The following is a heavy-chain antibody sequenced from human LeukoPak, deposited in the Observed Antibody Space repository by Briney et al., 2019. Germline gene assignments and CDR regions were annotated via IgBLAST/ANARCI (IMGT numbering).Heavy chain of an antibody. V-gene: IGHV4-61*01. CDR2: IYYSGST. D-gene: IGHD4-17*01. CDR1: GGSVSSGSYY. CDR3: ARETAYGDFNFDY. Sequence: SETLSLTCTVSGGSVSSGSYYWSWIRQPPGKGLEWIGYIYYSGSTNYNPPLKSRVTISVDTSKNQFSLKLSSVTAADTAVYYCARETAYGDFNFDYWGQGTLVTVSS. J-gene: IGHJ4*02.